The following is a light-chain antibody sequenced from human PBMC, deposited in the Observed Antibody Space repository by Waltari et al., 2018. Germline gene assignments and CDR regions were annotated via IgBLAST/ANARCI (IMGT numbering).Light chain of an antibody. Sequence: RASQRLTKNCLAWYHQKPGQAPRLLIYGASSRAAGIPDRFSGSGSGTDFTLTISRLEPEDFAVYYCQQYGSSIMYTFGQGTKLEIK. CDR3: QQYGSSIMYT. J-gene: IGKJ2*01. CDR1: QRLTKNC. CDR2: GAS. V-gene: IGKV3-20*01.